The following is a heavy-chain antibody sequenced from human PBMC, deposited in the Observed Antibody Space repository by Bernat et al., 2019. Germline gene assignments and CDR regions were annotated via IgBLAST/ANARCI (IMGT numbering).Heavy chain of an antibody. D-gene: IGHD3-3*01. J-gene: IGHJ4*02. CDR3: AGDGDDFWSGYLDY. CDR1: GFTFSSYE. Sequence: EVQLVESGGGLVQPGGSLRLSCAASGFTFSSYEMNWVRQAPGKGLEWVSYISSSGSTIYYADSVKGRFTISRDNAKNSLYLQMNSLRAEDTAVYYWAGDGDDFWSGYLDYWGQGTLVNVSS. CDR2: ISSSGSTI. V-gene: IGHV3-48*03.